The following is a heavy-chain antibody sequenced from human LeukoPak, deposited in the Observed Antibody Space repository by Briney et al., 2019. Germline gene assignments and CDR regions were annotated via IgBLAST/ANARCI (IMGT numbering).Heavy chain of an antibody. V-gene: IGHV3-30*02. CDR1: GFIFSTYG. D-gene: IGHD3-16*01. CDR3: AKDSLADIDY. CDR2: IRHDGSIK. J-gene: IGHJ4*02. Sequence: PGGSLRLSSAASGFIFSTYGMYWVRQAPGKGLEWVAFIRHDGSIKNYADSVKGRSTISRDNSKNTLYLQMNSLRAEDTAVYYCAKDSLADIDYWGQGTLVTVSS.